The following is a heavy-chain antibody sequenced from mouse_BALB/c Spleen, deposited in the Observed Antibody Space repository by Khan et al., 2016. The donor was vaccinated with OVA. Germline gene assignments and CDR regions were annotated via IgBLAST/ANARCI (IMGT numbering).Heavy chain of an antibody. D-gene: IGHD2-10*01. CDR3: ERPPYFSYTLDY. CDR1: GYTFTNYG. V-gene: IGHV9-3-1*01. J-gene: IGHJ4*01. Sequence: LVESGPELKKPGETVKISCKASGYTFTNYGMNWVKQSPGKALKWMGWINTYTGEPTYADDFKGRFAFSLETSASTAYLQINNLKNEDTDTYFCERPPYFSYTLDYWGQGTAVTVSS. CDR2: INTYTGEP.